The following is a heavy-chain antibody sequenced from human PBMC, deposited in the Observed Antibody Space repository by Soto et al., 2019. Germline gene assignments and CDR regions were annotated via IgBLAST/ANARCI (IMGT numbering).Heavy chain of an antibody. V-gene: IGHV4-31*03. J-gene: IGHJ3*02. CDR3: ARAYYYGSGGSWACDI. CDR2: IYYSGST. Sequence: QVQLQESGPGLVKPSQTLSLTCTVSGGSISSGGYYWSWIRQHPGKGLEWIGYIYYSGSTYYNPSLTSRVTISVDTSKNQVALKLSSVTAADTAVYYCARAYYYGSGGSWACDIWGQGTMVTVSS. D-gene: IGHD3-10*01. CDR1: GGSISSGGYY.